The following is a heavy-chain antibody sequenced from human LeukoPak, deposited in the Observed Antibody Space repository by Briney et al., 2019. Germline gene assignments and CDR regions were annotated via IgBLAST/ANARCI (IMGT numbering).Heavy chain of an antibody. Sequence: ASVKVSCKASGYTFSSYGISWVRQAPGQGLEWMGWISAYNGNTNYAQKLQGRVTMTTDTSTTTAYMELRSLRSDDTAVYYCARDRSHRYNYDSRGYYILFDHWGQGTLVTVSS. CDR2: ISAYNGNT. D-gene: IGHD3-22*01. J-gene: IGHJ4*02. CDR1: GYTFSSYG. CDR3: ARDRSHRYNYDSRGYYILFDH. V-gene: IGHV1-18*01.